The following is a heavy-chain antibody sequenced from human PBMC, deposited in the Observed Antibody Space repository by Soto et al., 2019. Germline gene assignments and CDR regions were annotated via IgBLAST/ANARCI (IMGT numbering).Heavy chain of an antibody. D-gene: IGHD6-13*01. Sequence: HGESLKISCKGSGDSFTSYWIGWVRQMPGKGLEWMGIIYPGDSDTRYSPSFQGQVTISADKSISTAYLQWSSLKASDTAMYYCARPRSSSRNYYGMDVWGQGTTVTVSS. CDR1: GDSFTSYW. CDR2: IYPGDSDT. J-gene: IGHJ6*02. V-gene: IGHV5-51*01. CDR3: ARPRSSSRNYYGMDV.